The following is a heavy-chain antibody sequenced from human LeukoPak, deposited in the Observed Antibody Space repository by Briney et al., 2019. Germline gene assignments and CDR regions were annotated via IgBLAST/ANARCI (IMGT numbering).Heavy chain of an antibody. Sequence: PGGSLRLSCAASGFTFSRHSMNWVRQAPGKGVEWVSSISSSSIYIYYADSVKGRFTISRDNAKNSLYLQMNNLRAEDTAVYYCAELGITMIGGVWGKGTTVTISS. CDR3: AELGITMIGGV. D-gene: IGHD3-10*02. V-gene: IGHV3-21*01. CDR1: GFTFSRHS. CDR2: ISSSSIYI. J-gene: IGHJ6*04.